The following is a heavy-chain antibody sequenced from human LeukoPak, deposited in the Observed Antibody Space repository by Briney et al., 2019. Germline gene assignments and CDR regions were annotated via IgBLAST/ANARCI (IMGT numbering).Heavy chain of an antibody. CDR1: GFTFSSYA. D-gene: IGHD3-10*01. CDR3: ARVFTMVRGVTISRGIDY. J-gene: IGHJ4*02. CDR2: ISGSGGST. Sequence: PGGSLRLSCAASGFTFSSYAMSWVRQAPGKGLEWVSAISGSGGSTYYADSVKGRFTISRDNSKNTLYLQMNSLRAEDTAVYYCARVFTMVRGVTISRGIDYWGQGTLVTVSS. V-gene: IGHV3-23*01.